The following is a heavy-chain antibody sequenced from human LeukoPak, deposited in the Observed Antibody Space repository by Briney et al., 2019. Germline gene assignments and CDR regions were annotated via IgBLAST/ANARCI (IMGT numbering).Heavy chain of an antibody. J-gene: IGHJ4*02. CDR2: INTDGSST. Sequence: GGSLRLSCAASGFTFNNYWMQWVRQAPGKGLVWISRINTDGSSTSYADSVRGRFTIYRDNAKNTLYLQMSSLRVEDTAVYYCAFSSSLGLWWGQGTLVTVSS. CDR3: AFSSSLGLW. D-gene: IGHD2-2*01. CDR1: GFTFNNYW. V-gene: IGHV3-74*01.